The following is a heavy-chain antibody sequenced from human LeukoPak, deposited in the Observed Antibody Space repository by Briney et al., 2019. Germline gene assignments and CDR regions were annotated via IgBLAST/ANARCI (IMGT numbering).Heavy chain of an antibody. D-gene: IGHD6-13*01. Sequence: GGSLRLSCAASGFTFSSSGMHWVRQAPGKGLEWVALIWYDGINEYYADSVEGRFSISRDDSKNTLYLQMNSLRAEDTAVYYCVRDKGSSWGEKYYFDYWGQGTLVTVSS. V-gene: IGHV3-33*01. CDR3: VRDKGSSWGEKYYFDY. J-gene: IGHJ4*02. CDR2: IWYDGINE. CDR1: GFTFSSSG.